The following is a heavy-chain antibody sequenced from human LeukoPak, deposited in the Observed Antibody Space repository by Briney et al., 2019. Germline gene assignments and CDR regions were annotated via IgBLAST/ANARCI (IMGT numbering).Heavy chain of an antibody. D-gene: IGHD2-2*03. V-gene: IGHV1-24*01. CDR3: ALGWVLNYYYYMDV. J-gene: IGHJ6*03. CDR2: FDPEDGET. Sequence: GASVKVSCKVSGYTLTELSMHWVRQSPGKGLEWMGGFDPEDGETIYAQKFQGRVTITRDTSASTAYMELSSLRSEDTAVYYCALGWVLNYYYYMDVWGKGTTVTVSS. CDR1: GYTLTELS.